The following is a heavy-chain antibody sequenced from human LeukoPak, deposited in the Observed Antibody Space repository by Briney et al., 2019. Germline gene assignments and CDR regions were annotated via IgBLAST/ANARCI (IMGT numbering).Heavy chain of an antibody. CDR3: ATYYDSSGSVDY. CDR2: INHIGST. J-gene: IGHJ4*02. CDR1: GGSFSGYY. V-gene: IGHV4-34*01. D-gene: IGHD3-22*01. Sequence: SETLSLTCAVYGGSFSGYYWSWIRQPPGKGLEWIGEINHIGSTNYNPSLKSRVTISVDTSKNQFSLKLSSVTAADTAVYYCATYYDSSGSVDYWGQGALVTVSS.